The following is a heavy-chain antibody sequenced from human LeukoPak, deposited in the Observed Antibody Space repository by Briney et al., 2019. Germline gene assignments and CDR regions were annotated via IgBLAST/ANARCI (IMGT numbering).Heavy chain of an antibody. J-gene: IGHJ4*02. Sequence: GGSLRLSCAASGFTFDDYAMHWVRQAPGKGLEWVSGISWNSGSIGYADSVKGRFTISRDNAKNSLYLQMNSLRAEDTALYYCANEQQLVRSYYFDYWGQGTLVTVSS. CDR1: GFTFDDYA. V-gene: IGHV3-9*01. CDR3: ANEQQLVRSYYFDY. D-gene: IGHD6-13*01. CDR2: ISWNSGSI.